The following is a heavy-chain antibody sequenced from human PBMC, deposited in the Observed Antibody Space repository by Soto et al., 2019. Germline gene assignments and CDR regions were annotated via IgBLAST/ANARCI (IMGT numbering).Heavy chain of an antibody. J-gene: IGHJ5*02. Sequence: GASVKVSCKASGYTFTSYDINWVRQATGQGLEWMGWMNPNSGNTGYAQKFQGRVTMTRNTSISTAYMELSSLRSEDTAVYYCASLRLAYDFWSGYPSNWFDPWGQGTLVTVSS. D-gene: IGHD3-3*01. V-gene: IGHV1-8*01. CDR3: ASLRLAYDFWSGYPSNWFDP. CDR2: MNPNSGNT. CDR1: GYTFTSYD.